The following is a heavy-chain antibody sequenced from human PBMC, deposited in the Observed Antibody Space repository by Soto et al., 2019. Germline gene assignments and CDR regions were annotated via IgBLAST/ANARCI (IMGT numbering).Heavy chain of an antibody. Sequence: QVQLHQWGAGLLKPSETLSLTCAVSGGSFSGYFWGWIRQPPGKGLEWIGEVNYGGSTNYTPSLKGRLTMAVDTYKHQVSLRLTSVTAADTAVYFCVRGGLSGSSWYYFDFWGQGSLVAVSS. CDR3: VRGGLSGSSWYYFDF. CDR2: VNYGGST. V-gene: IGHV4-34*01. D-gene: IGHD6-13*01. J-gene: IGHJ4*02. CDR1: GGSFSGYF.